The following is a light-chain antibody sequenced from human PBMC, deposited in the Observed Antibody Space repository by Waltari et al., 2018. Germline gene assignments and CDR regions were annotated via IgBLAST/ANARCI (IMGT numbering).Light chain of an antibody. Sequence: QSALTQTATVSGSPGQSITISCSGTSSDIGNYNLVSWYQQHPGKAPTLIIYDVNKRPAGGSKRFSGSKSGNTAFLTLSGLQTEDEADYYCSSYAGSAISVVGGGTKLTVL. J-gene: IGLJ3*02. CDR3: SSYAGSAISV. CDR2: DVN. CDR1: SSDIGNYNL. V-gene: IGLV2-23*02.